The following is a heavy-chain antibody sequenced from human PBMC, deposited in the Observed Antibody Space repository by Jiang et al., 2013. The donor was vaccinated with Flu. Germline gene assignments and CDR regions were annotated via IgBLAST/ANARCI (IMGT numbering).Heavy chain of an antibody. CDR3: ARHIPYYYDSVGYYGIDY. Sequence: GAEVKKPGESLRISCKGSGYSFTSYWISWVRQMPGKGLEWMGNIDPSDSYTNYSPSFQGHVTISADKSISTAYLQWSSLKASDTAMYYCARHIPYYYDSVGYYGIDYWGQGTLVTVSS. CDR2: IDPSDSYT. CDR1: GYSFTSYW. D-gene: IGHD3-22*01. J-gene: IGHJ4*02. V-gene: IGHV5-10-1*01.